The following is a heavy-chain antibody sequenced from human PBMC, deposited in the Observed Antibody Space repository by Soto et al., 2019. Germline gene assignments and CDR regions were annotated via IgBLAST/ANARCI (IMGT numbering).Heavy chain of an antibody. J-gene: IGHJ1*01. CDR2: IYSSGST. D-gene: IGHD3-22*01. Sequence: QVQLQESGPGLVKPSETLSLSCTVSGGSVSSNSDYWSWIRQPPGKGLELIAYIYSSGSTNYNPSFKSRVTTAVDTSKNQFSLKLRSVTAADTAVYYCANSGYYEYFQHWGQGTLVTVSS. V-gene: IGHV4-61*01. CDR1: GGSVSSNSDY. CDR3: ANSGYYEYFQH.